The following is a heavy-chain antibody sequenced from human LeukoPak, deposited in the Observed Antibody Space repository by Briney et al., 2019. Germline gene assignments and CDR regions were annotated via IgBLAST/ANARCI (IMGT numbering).Heavy chain of an antibody. CDR3: ARGVGATETDAFDI. CDR2: IKQDGSEK. D-gene: IGHD1-26*01. J-gene: IGHJ3*02. Sequence: GGSLRLSCAASGFTFSSYWMSWVRQAPGKGLKWVANIKQDGSEKYYVDSVKGRFTISRDNAKNSLYLQMNSLRAEDTAVYYCARGVGATETDAFDIWGQGTMVTVSS. V-gene: IGHV3-7*01. CDR1: GFTFSSYW.